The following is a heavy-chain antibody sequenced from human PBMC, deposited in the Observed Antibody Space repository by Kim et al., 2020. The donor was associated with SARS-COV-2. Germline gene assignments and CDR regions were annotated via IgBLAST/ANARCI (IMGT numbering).Heavy chain of an antibody. Sequence: GGSLRLSCTASGFTFGDYAMSWFRQAPGKGLEWVCFIRSKADGGTTEYAASVKGRFTISSDDSKSIAYLQMNSLKTEDTAVYYCTRDAILWFGESGWFVTWGQGTLFTVSS. CDR2: IRSKADGGTT. D-gene: IGHD3-10*01. CDR3: TRDAILWFGESGWFVT. J-gene: IGHJ5*02. CDR1: GFTFGDYA. V-gene: IGHV3-49*03.